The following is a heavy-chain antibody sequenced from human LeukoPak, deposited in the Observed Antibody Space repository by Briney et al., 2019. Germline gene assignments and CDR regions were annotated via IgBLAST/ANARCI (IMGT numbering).Heavy chain of an antibody. V-gene: IGHV4-34*01. J-gene: IGHJ4*02. CDR1: GGSFSGYY. Sequence: PSETLSLTCAVYGGSFSGYYWSWIRQPPGKGLEWIGEINHSGSTNYNPSLKSRVTISVDTSKNQFSLKLSSVTAADTAVYYCARRKNIVLMVYATEFDYWGQGTLVTVS. CDR2: INHSGST. CDR3: ARRKNIVLMVYATEFDY. D-gene: IGHD2-8*01.